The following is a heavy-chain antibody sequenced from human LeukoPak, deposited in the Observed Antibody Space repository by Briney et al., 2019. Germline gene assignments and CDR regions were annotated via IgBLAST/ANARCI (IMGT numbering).Heavy chain of an antibody. CDR1: GFTFDDYA. V-gene: IGHV3-43*02. CDR2: ISGDGGST. D-gene: IGHD6-13*01. CDR3: AKRSSSWYEGIFDY. Sequence: GGSLRLSCAASGFTFDDYAMHWVRQAPGKGLEWVSLISGDGGSTYYADSVKGRFTISRDNSKNSLYLQMNSLRTEDTALYYCAKRSSSWYEGIFDYWGQGTLVSVSS. J-gene: IGHJ4*02.